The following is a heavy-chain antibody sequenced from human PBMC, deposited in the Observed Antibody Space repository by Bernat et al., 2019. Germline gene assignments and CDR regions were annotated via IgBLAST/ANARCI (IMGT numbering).Heavy chain of an antibody. D-gene: IGHD3-3*01. CDR1: GGTFSSYA. J-gene: IGHJ4*02. Sequence: QVQLVQSGAEVKKPGSSVKVSCKASGGTFSSYAISWVRQAPGQGLEWMGGIIPIFGTANYAQKFQGRVTITADKSTSTAYMELSSLRSEDTAVYYCARAQREGFLEWLSPYYFDYWGQGTLVTVSS. CDR2: IIPIFGTA. V-gene: IGHV1-69*06. CDR3: ARAQREGFLEWLSPYYFDY.